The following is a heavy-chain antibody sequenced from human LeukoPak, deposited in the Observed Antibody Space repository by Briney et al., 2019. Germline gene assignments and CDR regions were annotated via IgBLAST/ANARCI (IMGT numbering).Heavy chain of an antibody. V-gene: IGHV4-30-4*07. Sequence: SQTLSLTCAVSGGSISSGGYSWSWIRQPPGKGLEWIGYIYYSGSTYYNPSLKSRVTISVDTSKNQFSLKLSSVTAADTAVYYCAREYCSSTSCYAENWFDPWGQGTLVTVSS. CDR1: GGSISSGGYS. J-gene: IGHJ5*02. CDR2: IYYSGST. CDR3: AREYCSSTSCYAENWFDP. D-gene: IGHD2-2*01.